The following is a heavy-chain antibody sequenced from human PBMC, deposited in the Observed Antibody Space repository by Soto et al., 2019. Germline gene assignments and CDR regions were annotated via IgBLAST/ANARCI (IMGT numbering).Heavy chain of an antibody. Sequence: GESLKISCKGSGYDFATDWIGWVRQMSGKGLEWMGIIYPRDSDTKYSPSFQGQVTISADKSISTAYLQWSSLKASDTAMYYCARHLAVAARYGMDVWGQGTTVTVSS. CDR3: ARHLAVAARYGMDV. V-gene: IGHV5-51*01. CDR1: GYDFATDW. D-gene: IGHD6-19*01. CDR2: IYPRDSDT. J-gene: IGHJ6*02.